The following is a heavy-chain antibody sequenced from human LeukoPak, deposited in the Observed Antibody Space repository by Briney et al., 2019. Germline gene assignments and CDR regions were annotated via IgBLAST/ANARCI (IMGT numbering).Heavy chain of an antibody. J-gene: IGHJ5*02. Sequence: SETLSLTCIVSGGSISSFSWSWIRQPPGKGLEWIGNIYTSGTTNYNPSLKSRVTISVDTSESQVSLNLTSVTAADTAVYYCARLVLGRRWGPRGFDPWGQGTLVTVSS. V-gene: IGHV4-4*09. CDR3: ARLVLGRRWGPRGFDP. CDR2: IYTSGTT. CDR1: GGSISSFS. D-gene: IGHD3-16*01.